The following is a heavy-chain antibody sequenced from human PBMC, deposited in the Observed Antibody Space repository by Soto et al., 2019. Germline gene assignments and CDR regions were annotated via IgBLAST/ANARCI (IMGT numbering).Heavy chain of an antibody. V-gene: IGHV1-18*01. CDR1: GYTFTSYG. CDR3: ARDAYYYDSSGYLGYYYGMDV. J-gene: IGHJ6*02. D-gene: IGHD3-22*01. CDR2: ISAYSGNT. Sequence: ASVKVSCKASGYTFTSYGISWVRQAPGQGLGWMGWISAYSGNTNYAQKLQGRVTMTTDTSTSTAYMELRSLRSDDTAVYYCARDAYYYDSSGYLGYYYGMDVWGQGTTVTVSS.